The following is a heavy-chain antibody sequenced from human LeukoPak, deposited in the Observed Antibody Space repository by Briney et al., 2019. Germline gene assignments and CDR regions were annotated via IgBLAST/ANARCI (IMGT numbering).Heavy chain of an antibody. CDR2: ISSSSSTI. CDR1: GFTFSTYG. CDR3: ARGSAVVPAAMWFDY. Sequence: GGSLRLSCAASGFTFSTYGMNWVRQAPGKGLEWVSYISSSSSTIYYADSVKGRFTISRDNAKNSLYLQMNSLRAEDTAVYYCARGSAVVPAAMWFDYWGQGTLVTVSS. D-gene: IGHD2-2*01. V-gene: IGHV3-48*01. J-gene: IGHJ5*01.